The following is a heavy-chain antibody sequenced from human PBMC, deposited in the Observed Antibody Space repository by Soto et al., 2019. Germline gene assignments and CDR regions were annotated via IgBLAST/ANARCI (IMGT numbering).Heavy chain of an antibody. V-gene: IGHV1-69*13. J-gene: IGHJ4*02. CDR2: IIPIFGTA. Sequence: SVKVSCKASGGTFSSYAISWVRQAPGQGLEWMGGIIPIFGTANYAQKFQGRVTITADESTSTAYMELSSLRSEDTAVYYCAREAAAGVYYFDYSGQGTLVTVSS. D-gene: IGHD6-13*01. CDR3: AREAAAGVYYFDY. CDR1: GGTFSSYA.